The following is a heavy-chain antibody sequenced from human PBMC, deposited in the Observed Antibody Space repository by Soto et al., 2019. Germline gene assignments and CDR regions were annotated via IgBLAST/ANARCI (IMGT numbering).Heavy chain of an antibody. CDR1: GFSLSTSGVG. Sequence: QITLKESGPTLVKPTQTLTLTCTFSGFSLSTSGVGVSWIRQPPGKALEWLALIFWNDDRRYSPSLKSRLTITKDTSKNQVVLTMTNMDSVDTATYYCAHTSYVGSGYYFPVYWGQGTLVTVSS. CDR2: IFWNDDR. J-gene: IGHJ4*02. CDR3: AHTSYVGSGYYFPVY. V-gene: IGHV2-5*01. D-gene: IGHD3-22*01.